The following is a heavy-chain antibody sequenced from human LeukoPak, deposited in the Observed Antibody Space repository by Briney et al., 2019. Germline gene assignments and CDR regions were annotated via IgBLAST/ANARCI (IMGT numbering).Heavy chain of an antibody. V-gene: IGHV1-24*01. J-gene: IGHJ4*02. CDR3: ATDLHYGSRSSFDY. CDR1: GYTLTELS. CDR2: FDPEDGET. Sequence: GASVKVSCKVSGYTLTELSMHWVRQAPGKGLEWMGGFDPEDGETIYAQKFQGRVTMTEDTSTDTAYMELSSLRSEDTAVYYCATDLHYGSRSSFDYWGQGTLVTVSS. D-gene: IGHD3-10*01.